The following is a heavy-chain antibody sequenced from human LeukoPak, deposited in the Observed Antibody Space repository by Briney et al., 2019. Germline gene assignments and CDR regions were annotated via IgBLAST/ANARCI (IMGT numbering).Heavy chain of an antibody. V-gene: IGHV4-39*01. CDR2: IYYSGST. J-gene: IGHJ5*02. CDR1: GGSISSSSYY. Sequence: PSETLSLTCTVSGGSISSSSYYWGWIRQPPGKGLEGIGSIYYSGSTYYNPSLKSRVTISVDTSKNQFSLKLSSVTAADTAVYYCAMTTVTYNWFDPWGQGTLVTVSS. CDR3: AMTTVTYNWFDP. D-gene: IGHD4-17*01.